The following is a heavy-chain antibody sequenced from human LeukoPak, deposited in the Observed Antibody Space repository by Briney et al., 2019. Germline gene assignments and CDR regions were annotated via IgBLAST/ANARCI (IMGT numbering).Heavy chain of an antibody. V-gene: IGHV4-59*01. J-gene: IGHJ4*02. Sequence: SETLSPTCTVSGGSISSYYWSWIRQPPGKGLEWIGYIYYSGSTNYNPSLKSRVTISVDTSKNQFSLKLSSVTAADTAVYYCARDRQYYDFWSGYYKPMALFDYWGQGTLVTVSS. CDR1: GGSISSYY. CDR2: IYYSGST. D-gene: IGHD3-3*01. CDR3: ARDRQYYDFWSGYYKPMALFDY.